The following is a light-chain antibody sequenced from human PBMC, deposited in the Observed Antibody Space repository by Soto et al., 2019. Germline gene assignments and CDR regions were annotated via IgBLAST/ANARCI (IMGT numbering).Light chain of an antibody. V-gene: IGKV1-5*03. CDR1: QPIRKW. CDR2: TSS. J-gene: IGKJ1*01. CDR3: QQLDSAPWT. Sequence: DVQMTQSPSTLSASVGDRVSITCRASQPIRKWLAWYQQKPGRVPKLLIYTSSSLESGVPSRFSGSGSGTEFTLTISSLQPDDFATYYCQQLDSAPWTFGLGTTVDIK.